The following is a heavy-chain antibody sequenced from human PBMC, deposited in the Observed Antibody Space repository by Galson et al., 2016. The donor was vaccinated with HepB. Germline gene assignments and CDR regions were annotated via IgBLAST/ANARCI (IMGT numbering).Heavy chain of an antibody. D-gene: IGHD4-17*01. Sequence: SGDSVSSDTAAWNWIRQSPSRGLEWLGRTYYRSNWHNDYAVSVKSRISINPDTSKNQFSLQLNSVTPEDTAVYYCASSDYGDYGGREFDYWGQGTTVTVSS. CDR1: GDSVSSDTAA. J-gene: IGHJ4*03. CDR2: TYYRSNWHN. V-gene: IGHV6-1*01. CDR3: ASSDYGDYGGREFDY.